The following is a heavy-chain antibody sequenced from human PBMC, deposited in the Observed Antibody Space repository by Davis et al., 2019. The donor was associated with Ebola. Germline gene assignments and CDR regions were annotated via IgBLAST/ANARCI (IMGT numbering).Heavy chain of an antibody. D-gene: IGHD6-6*01. CDR2: IYYSGST. CDR3: VRRVAARPVYAFDI. J-gene: IGHJ3*02. CDR1: GGSISSYY. V-gene: IGHV4-59*01. Sequence: MPSETLSLTCSVSGGSISSYYWSWIRQPPGKGLEWIGYIYYSGSTNYNPSLKSQVTISVDMSKNQFSLELRSVTAADTAVYYCVRRVAARPVYAFDIWGPGTMVTVSS.